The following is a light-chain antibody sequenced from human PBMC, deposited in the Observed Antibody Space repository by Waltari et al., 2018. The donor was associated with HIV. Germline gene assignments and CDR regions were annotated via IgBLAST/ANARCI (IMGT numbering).Light chain of an antibody. J-gene: IGLJ1*01. Sequence: QSALTQPPSVSASPGQSVTISCTGTSSDIGSYNRVSWYLQPPGTAPRIIIYEVKNRPSGVPDLFSASKSGNTASLTISGLQAEDEADYYCSSYKNNNTIVFGTGTKVTVL. CDR3: SSYKNNNTIV. CDR2: EVK. V-gene: IGLV2-18*02. CDR1: SSDIGSYNR.